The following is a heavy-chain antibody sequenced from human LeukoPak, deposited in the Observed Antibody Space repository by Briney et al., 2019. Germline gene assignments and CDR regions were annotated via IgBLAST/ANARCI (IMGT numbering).Heavy chain of an antibody. D-gene: IGHD4-11*01. CDR2: IIPILGIA. CDR1: GGTFSSYA. Sequence: PSVKVSCKASGGTFSSYAISWVRQAPGQGLEWMGRIIPILGIANYAQKFQGRVTITADKSTSTAYMELSSLRSEDTAVYYCARDVDYNKAYYFGYWGQGTLVTVSS. CDR3: ARDVDYNKAYYFGY. J-gene: IGHJ4*02. V-gene: IGHV1-69*04.